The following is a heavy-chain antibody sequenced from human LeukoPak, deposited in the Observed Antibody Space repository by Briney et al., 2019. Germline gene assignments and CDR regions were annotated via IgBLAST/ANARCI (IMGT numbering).Heavy chain of an antibody. V-gene: IGHV1-18*01. Sequence: ASVKVSCKASGYTFTRYGFSWVRQAPGQGLEWMGWISSNNGNTKYAQKLQGRVTLTADTTTSTAYMELRSLRSDDTAVYYCARSLHYYDNSGLFIQYWGQGTLVTVSS. CDR2: ISSNNGNT. D-gene: IGHD3-22*01. CDR1: GYTFTRYG. J-gene: IGHJ1*01. CDR3: ARSLHYYDNSGLFIQY.